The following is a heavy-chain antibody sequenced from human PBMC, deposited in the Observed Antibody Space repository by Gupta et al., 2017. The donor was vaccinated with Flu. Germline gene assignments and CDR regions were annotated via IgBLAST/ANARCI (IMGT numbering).Heavy chain of an antibody. CDR2: INHSGST. Sequence: QVQLQQWGAGLLKPSETLSLTRAVYGGSFSGYYLRWIRQPPGKGLEWIGEINHSGSTNYNPSLKSRVTISVDTSKNQFSLKLSSVTAADTAVYYCARVDYCSSTSCYSVYNWFDPWGQGTLVTVSS. D-gene: IGHD2-2*01. V-gene: IGHV4-34*01. J-gene: IGHJ5*02. CDR3: ARVDYCSSTSCYSVYNWFDP. CDR1: GGSFSGYY.